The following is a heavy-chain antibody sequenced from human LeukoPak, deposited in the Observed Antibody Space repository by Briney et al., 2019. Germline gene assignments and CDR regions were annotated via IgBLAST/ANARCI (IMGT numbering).Heavy chain of an antibody. D-gene: IGHD2-2*01. CDR3: AKDEGTGYQLLLPLMDV. J-gene: IGHJ6*03. CDR2: ISSSGSTI. V-gene: IGHV3-11*04. CDR1: GFTFSDYY. Sequence: PGGSLRLSCAASGFTFSDYYMSWIRQAPGKGLEWVSYISSSGSTIYYADSVKGRFTISRDNSKNTLYLQMNSLRAEDTAVYYCAKDEGTGYQLLLPLMDVWGKGTTVTVSS.